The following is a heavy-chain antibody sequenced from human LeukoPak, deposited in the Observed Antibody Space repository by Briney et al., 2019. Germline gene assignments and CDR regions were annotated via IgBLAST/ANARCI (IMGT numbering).Heavy chain of an antibody. Sequence: GGSLRLSCAASGFTFSSYAMSWVRQAPGKGLEWVSYISSSSSTIYYADSVKGRFTISRDNAKNSLYLQMNSLRDEDTAVYYCARVLGYCSGGSCYSGYYYYYGMDVWGQGTTVTVSS. CDR1: GFTFSSYA. CDR3: ARVLGYCSGGSCYSGYYYYYGMDV. D-gene: IGHD2-15*01. CDR2: ISSSSSTI. J-gene: IGHJ6*02. V-gene: IGHV3-48*02.